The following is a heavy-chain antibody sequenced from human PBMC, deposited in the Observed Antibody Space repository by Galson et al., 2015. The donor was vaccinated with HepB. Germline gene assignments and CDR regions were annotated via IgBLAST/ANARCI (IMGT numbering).Heavy chain of an antibody. CDR3: AREYCIGRMCYNYFQH. CDR1: GFTFDDYW. D-gene: IGHD2-8*02. J-gene: IGHJ1*01. CDR2: INTDGTTT. V-gene: IGHV3-74*01. Sequence: SLRLSCATSGFTFDDYWIHWVRQAPGKGLVWISRINTDGTTTGYADSVKGRFTISRDNAKSTVYLQMSSLTAEDTAVYYCAREYCIGRMCYNYFQHWGQGALVTVSS.